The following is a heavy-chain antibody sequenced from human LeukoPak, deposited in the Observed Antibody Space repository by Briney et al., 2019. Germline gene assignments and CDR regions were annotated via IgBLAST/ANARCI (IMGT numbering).Heavy chain of an antibody. CDR1: GFTFSSYW. D-gene: IGHD5-18*01. Sequence: PGGSLRLSCAASGFTFSSYWMHWVRQAPGKGLVWVSRISPDGSTTGHADSVKGRFTTSRDNAKNTLFLQMNSLRAEDTAVYYCARDRGYSYGYVPREVDYWGQGTLVTVSS. J-gene: IGHJ4*02. CDR3: ARDRGYSYGYVPREVDY. CDR2: ISPDGSTT. V-gene: IGHV3-74*01.